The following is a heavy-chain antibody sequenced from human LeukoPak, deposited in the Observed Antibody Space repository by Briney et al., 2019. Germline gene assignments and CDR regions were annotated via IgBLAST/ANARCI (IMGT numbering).Heavy chain of an antibody. CDR1: GFTFNNYG. CDR3: ARDWNYGDYLLGY. V-gene: IGHV3-30*03. Sequence: GGSLRLSCAASGFTFNNYGMHWVRQAPGKGLEWVAVISYDGSNKYYADSVKGRFTISRDNSKNTLYLQMNSLRAEDTAVYYCARDWNYGDYLLGYWGQGTLVTVSS. CDR2: ISYDGSNK. D-gene: IGHD4-17*01. J-gene: IGHJ4*02.